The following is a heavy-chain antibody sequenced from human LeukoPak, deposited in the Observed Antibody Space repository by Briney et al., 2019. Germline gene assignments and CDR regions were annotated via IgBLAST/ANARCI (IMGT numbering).Heavy chain of an antibody. CDR2: ISGSGGST. Sequence: GGSLRLSCAASGFTFSSYAMSWVRQAPGKGLEWVSAISGSGGSTYYADSVKGRFTISGDYSKNTLCLQMNSLRAEDTAVYCCAKDVEQIWIHYFDYWGQGTLVTVSS. V-gene: IGHV3-23*01. CDR1: GFTFSSYA. J-gene: IGHJ4*02. D-gene: IGHD5-18*01. CDR3: AKDVEQIWIHYFDY.